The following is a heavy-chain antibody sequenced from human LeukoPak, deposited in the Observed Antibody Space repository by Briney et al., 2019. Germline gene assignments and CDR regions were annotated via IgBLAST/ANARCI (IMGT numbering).Heavy chain of an antibody. CDR2: IYYSGST. Sequence: SETLSLTCTVSGGSISSSSYYWSWIRQPPGKGLEWIGYIYYSGSTNYNPSLKSRVTISVDTSKNQFSLKLSSVTAADTAVYYCARGRSWYAPWGQGTLVTVSS. CDR3: ARGRSWYAP. V-gene: IGHV4-61*01. J-gene: IGHJ5*02. CDR1: GGSISSSSYY.